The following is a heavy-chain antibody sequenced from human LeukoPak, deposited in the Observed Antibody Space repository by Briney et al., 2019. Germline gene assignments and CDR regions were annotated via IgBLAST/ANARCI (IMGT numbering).Heavy chain of an antibody. CDR3: ARDGVGRTGRDGYNFGGYYYYMDV. V-gene: IGHV1-2*02. CDR2: INPNSGGT. Sequence: GASVKVSCKASGYTFTGYYMHWVRQAPGQGLEWMGWINPNSGGTNYAQKFQGRVTMTRDTSISTAYMEPSRLRSDDTAVYYCARDGVGRTGRDGYNFGGYYYYMDVWGKGTTVTVSS. J-gene: IGHJ6*03. D-gene: IGHD5-24*01. CDR1: GYTFTGYY.